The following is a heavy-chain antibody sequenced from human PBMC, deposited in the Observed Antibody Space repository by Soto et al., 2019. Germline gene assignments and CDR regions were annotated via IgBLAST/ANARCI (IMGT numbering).Heavy chain of an antibody. D-gene: IGHD2-15*01. CDR2: ISGSGVST. CDR3: ARDISTVVVAATLRDGPFDI. CDR1: GFTFSSSA. J-gene: IGHJ3*02. V-gene: IGHV3-23*01. Sequence: GGSLRLSCAASGFTFSSSAMTWVRQAPGKGLEWVSSISGSGVSTYYADSMKGRFTISRDNSKNTLYLQMNSLRSEDTAVYYCARDISTVVVAATLRDGPFDIWGQGTMVTVSS.